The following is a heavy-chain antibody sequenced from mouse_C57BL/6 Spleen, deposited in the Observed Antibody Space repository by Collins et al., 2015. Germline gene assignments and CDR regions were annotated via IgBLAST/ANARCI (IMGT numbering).Heavy chain of an antibody. J-gene: IGHJ4*01. V-gene: IGHV1-15*01. Sequence: QVQLQQSGAELVRPGASVTLSRKASGYTFTDYEMHWVKQTPVHGLEWIGAIDPETGGTAYNQKFKGKAILTADKSSSTAYMELRSLTSEDSAVYYCTRDYGAMDYWGQGTSVTVSS. CDR3: TRDYGAMDY. D-gene: IGHD1-1*01. CDR2: IDPETGGT. CDR1: GYTFTDYE.